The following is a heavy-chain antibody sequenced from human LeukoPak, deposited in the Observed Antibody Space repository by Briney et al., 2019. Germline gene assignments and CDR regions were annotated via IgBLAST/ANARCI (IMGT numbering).Heavy chain of an antibody. V-gene: IGHV3-48*03. J-gene: IGHJ4*02. Sequence: GGSLRLSCAASGFTFSSSEMNWVRQAPGKGLEWVSYISTGGSTIYYADSVKGRFTISRDNAKNSLYLQMNSLRAEDTAVYYCARSQRRVFILWGQGTLVTVSS. CDR2: ISTGGSTI. D-gene: IGHD2-2*01. CDR1: GFTFSSSE. CDR3: ARSQRRVFIL.